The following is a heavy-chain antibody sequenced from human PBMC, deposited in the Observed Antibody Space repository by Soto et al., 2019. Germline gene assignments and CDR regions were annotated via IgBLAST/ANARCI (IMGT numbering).Heavy chain of an antibody. CDR1: GYTFTSYD. CDR3: ARGGNVDIVDTIPVRRNWFDP. D-gene: IGHD5-12*01. J-gene: IGHJ5*02. CDR2: MNPNSGNT. V-gene: IGHV1-8*01. Sequence: QVQLVQSGAEVTKPGASVKVSCKASGYTFTSYDINWVRQATGQGLEWMGWMNPNSGNTGYAQQFQGRVTMTRNTSISTAYMELSSLRSEDTAVYYCARGGNVDIVDTIPVRRNWFDPWGQGTLVTVSS.